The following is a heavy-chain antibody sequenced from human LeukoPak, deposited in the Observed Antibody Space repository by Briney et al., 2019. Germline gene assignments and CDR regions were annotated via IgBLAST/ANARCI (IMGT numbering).Heavy chain of an antibody. CDR3: ARAGKSITMIVVVGAFDI. V-gene: IGHV1-46*01. D-gene: IGHD3-22*01. CDR1: GYTFTSYY. Sequence: GASVKVSCKASGYTFTSYYMHWVRQAPGQGLEWMGIINPSGGSTSYAQKFQGRVTMTRDTSTSTVYMELSSLRSEGTAVYYCARAGKSITMIVVVGAFDIWGQGTMVTASS. CDR2: INPSGGST. J-gene: IGHJ3*02.